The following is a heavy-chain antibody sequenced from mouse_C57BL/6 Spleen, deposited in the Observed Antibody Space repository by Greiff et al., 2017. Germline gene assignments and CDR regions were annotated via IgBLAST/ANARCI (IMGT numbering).Heavy chain of an antibody. CDR2: IDPENGDT. J-gene: IGHJ3*01. D-gene: IGHD1-1*01. V-gene: IGHV14-4*01. Sequence: DVQLQESGAELVRPGASVKLSCTASGFNIKDDYMHWVKQRPEQGLEWIGWIDPENGDTEYASKFQGKATITADTSSNTAYLQLSSLTSEDTAVYYCTTSPSYGSSGAYWGQGTLVTVSA. CDR3: TTSPSYGSSGAY. CDR1: GFNIKDDY.